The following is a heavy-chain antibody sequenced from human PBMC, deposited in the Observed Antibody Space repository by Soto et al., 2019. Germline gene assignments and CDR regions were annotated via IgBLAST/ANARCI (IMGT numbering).Heavy chain of an antibody. CDR1: GATFSSYA. D-gene: IGHD5-12*01. CDR3: ASSTSFVGCDFLGWFDS. J-gene: IGHJ5*01. V-gene: IGHV1-69*13. CDR2: IIPIFGTA. Sequence: SVKVSCKASGATFSSYAISWVRQAPGQGLEWMGGIIPIFGTANYAQKFQGRVTITADESTSTAYMELSSLRSEDTAVYYCASSTSFVGCDFLGWFDSWGQGTLVTVSS.